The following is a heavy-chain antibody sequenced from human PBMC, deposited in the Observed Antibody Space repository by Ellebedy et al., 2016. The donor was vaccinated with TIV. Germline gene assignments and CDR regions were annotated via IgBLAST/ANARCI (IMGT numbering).Heavy chain of an antibody. CDR1: GFTFSSYA. V-gene: IGHV3-30-3*01. CDR3: ARRPAYGGNSMAYYYYGMDV. Sequence: GESLKISXAASGFTFSSYAMHWVRQAPGKGLEWVAVISYDGSNKYYADSVKGRFTISRDNSKNTLYLQMNSLRDEDTAVYYCARRPAYGGNSMAYYYYGMDVWGQGTTVTVSS. CDR2: ISYDGSNK. D-gene: IGHD4-23*01. J-gene: IGHJ6*02.